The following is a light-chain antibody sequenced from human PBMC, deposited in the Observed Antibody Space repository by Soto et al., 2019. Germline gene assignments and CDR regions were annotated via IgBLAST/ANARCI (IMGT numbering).Light chain of an antibody. CDR3: SSYTSSSTLGGV. CDR1: SSDVGGYNY. V-gene: IGLV2-14*01. CDR2: DVS. Sequence: QSALTHPASVSGSPGQSITISCTGTSSDVGGYNYVSWYQQHPGKAPKLMIYDVSNWPSGVSNRFSGSKSGNTASLTISGLQAEDEADYYCSSYTSSSTLGGVFGTGTKVTVL. J-gene: IGLJ1*01.